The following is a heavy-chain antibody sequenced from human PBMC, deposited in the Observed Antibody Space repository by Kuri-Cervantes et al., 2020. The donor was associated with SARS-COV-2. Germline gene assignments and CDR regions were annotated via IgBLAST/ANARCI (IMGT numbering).Heavy chain of an antibody. CDR1: GNTLSELS. Sequence: ASVKVSCKVSGNTLSELSIHWVRQAPGQGLEWMGWINPNRGGTNYAQKFQGRVTMTRDTSISTAYMELSRLRSDDTAVYYCARVTVGGYLKSYFDYWGQGTLVTVSS. J-gene: IGHJ4*02. V-gene: IGHV1-2*02. CDR2: INPNRGGT. CDR3: ARVTVGGYLKSYFDY. D-gene: IGHD6-19*01.